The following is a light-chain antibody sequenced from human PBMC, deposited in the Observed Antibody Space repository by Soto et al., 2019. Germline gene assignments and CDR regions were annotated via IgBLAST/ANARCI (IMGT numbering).Light chain of an antibody. J-gene: IGLJ1*01. CDR1: SSNIGSNS. Sequence: QSVLTQPPSASGTPGQRVTISCSGSSSNIGSNSVNWYQQLPGTAPKLLIYSNDRRPSGVPDRFSGSKSGTSASLAISGLQSDDEADYYCAAWDDSLNGYVFGTGTKLTVL. V-gene: IGLV1-44*01. CDR3: AAWDDSLNGYV. CDR2: SND.